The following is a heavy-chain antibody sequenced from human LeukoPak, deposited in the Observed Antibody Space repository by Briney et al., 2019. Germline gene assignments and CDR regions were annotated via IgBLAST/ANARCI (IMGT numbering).Heavy chain of an antibody. Sequence: ASVKVSCKASGYTFTSYYMHWVRQAPGQGLEWMGIINPSGGSTSYAQKFQGRVTMTRDMSTSTVYVELSSLRSEDTAVYYCARVQSDYGAYFDYWGQGTLVTVSS. CDR2: INPSGGST. D-gene: IGHD4-17*01. V-gene: IGHV1-46*01. CDR1: GYTFTSYY. CDR3: ARVQSDYGAYFDY. J-gene: IGHJ4*02.